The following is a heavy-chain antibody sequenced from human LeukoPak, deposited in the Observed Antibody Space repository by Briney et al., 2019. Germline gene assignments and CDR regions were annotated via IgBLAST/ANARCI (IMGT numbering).Heavy chain of an antibody. J-gene: IGHJ4*02. CDR1: GFTFSSYS. D-gene: IGHD1-26*01. Sequence: GGSLRLSCAASGFTFSSYSMNWVRQAPGKGLEWVSAISGSGGSTYYADSVKGRFTISRDNSKNTLYLQMNSLRAEDAAVYYCAKVVGATGSNFDYWGQGTLVTVSS. CDR2: ISGSGGST. V-gene: IGHV3-23*01. CDR3: AKVVGATGSNFDY.